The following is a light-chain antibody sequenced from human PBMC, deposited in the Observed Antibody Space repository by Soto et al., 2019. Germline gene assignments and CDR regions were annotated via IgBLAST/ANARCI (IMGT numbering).Light chain of an antibody. J-gene: IGKJ4*01. CDR1: QSISSW. CDR2: EAS. CDR3: QQYNNFPLT. Sequence: DIQMTQSPSTLSASVGDRVTITCRASQSISSWLAWYQQKPGKAPKLLIHEASRLESGVPSRFGGSESGTEFTLTISGLHDEDFETYYCQQYNNFPLTLGGGTKVDIK. V-gene: IGKV1-5*01.